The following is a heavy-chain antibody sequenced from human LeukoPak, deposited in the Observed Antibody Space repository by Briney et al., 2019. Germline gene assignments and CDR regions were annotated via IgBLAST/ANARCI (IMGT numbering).Heavy chain of an antibody. Sequence: GGSLRLSCAASGFSFSAYWMHWVRQAPGKGLVWVSRINNKGSGTDYADAVRGRFTISRDNSKNTLYLQMNSLRAEDTAVYYCAQQVVIPFAEYFQHWGQGTLVTVSS. J-gene: IGHJ1*01. V-gene: IGHV3-74*01. D-gene: IGHD3-22*01. CDR1: GFSFSAYW. CDR3: AQQVVIPFAEYFQH. CDR2: INNKGSGT.